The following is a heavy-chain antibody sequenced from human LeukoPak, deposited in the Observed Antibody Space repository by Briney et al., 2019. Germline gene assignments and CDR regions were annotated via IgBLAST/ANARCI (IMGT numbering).Heavy chain of an antibody. V-gene: IGHV1-69*05. CDR3: ARDGAAMSSDY. Sequence: GQXLXWMGRIIPIFGTANYAQKFKGRVTITTDESTSTAYMELSSLRSEDTAVYYCARDGAAMSSDYWGQGTLVTVSS. CDR2: IIPIFGTA. D-gene: IGHD5-18*01. J-gene: IGHJ4*02.